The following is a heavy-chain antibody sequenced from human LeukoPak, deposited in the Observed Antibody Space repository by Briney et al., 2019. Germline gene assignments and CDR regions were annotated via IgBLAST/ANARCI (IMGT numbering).Heavy chain of an antibody. J-gene: IGHJ4*02. CDR2: ISYDGSNR. Sequence: GGSLRLSCAASGFSFSSYAMHWVRQAPGTGLEWVAVISYDGSNRYYADSVKGRFTISRDNSKNTLYLQMNSLRADDTAVYYCARGDCSSTSCYLFDYWGQGTLVTVSS. CDR3: ARGDCSSTSCYLFDY. V-gene: IGHV3-30*04. CDR1: GFSFSSYA. D-gene: IGHD2-2*01.